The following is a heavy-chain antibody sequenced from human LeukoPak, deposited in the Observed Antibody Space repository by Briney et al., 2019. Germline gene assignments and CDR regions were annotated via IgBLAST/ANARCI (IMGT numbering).Heavy chain of an antibody. CDR2: IHYSGIT. CDR3: ARHGPYGDPFDY. V-gene: IGHV4-30-2*03. D-gene: IGHD4-17*01. CDR1: GFTFSSYA. Sequence: LRLSCAASGFTFSSYAMSWVRQPPGKGLEWIGSIHYSGITYYNPSIKRRLTISVDTSKKQFSLNLSFVTDADTAVYYCARHGPYGDPFDYWGQGTLVTVSS. J-gene: IGHJ4*02.